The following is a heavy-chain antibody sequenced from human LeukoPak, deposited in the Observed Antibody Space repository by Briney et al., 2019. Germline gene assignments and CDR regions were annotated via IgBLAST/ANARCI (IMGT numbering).Heavy chain of an antibody. CDR2: ISYDGTNK. V-gene: IGHV3-30*18. J-gene: IGHJ4*02. D-gene: IGHD6-13*01. Sequence: PGGSLRLSCAASGFSFNNYGTHWVRQAPGKGLEWVAVISYDGTNKYYADSVKGRFTISRDNSKNTLNLQMNSLRVEDMAVYFCAKDGGIWSPAYHFDYWGQGALVTVSS. CDR1: GFSFNNYG. CDR3: AKDGGIWSPAYHFDY.